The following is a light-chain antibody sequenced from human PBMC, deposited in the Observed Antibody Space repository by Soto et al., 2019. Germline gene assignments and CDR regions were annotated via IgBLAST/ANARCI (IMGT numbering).Light chain of an antibody. Sequence: QSVRTQPASVSGSPGQSITISCTGTSSDVGSYNFVSWYQQQPGRAPKLMIYEVNKRPSGVSNRFSGSKSGNTASLTISGLQAEDEADYYCCSYAGSSTYVFGTGTKVTVL. J-gene: IGLJ1*01. CDR2: EVN. CDR3: CSYAGSSTYV. CDR1: SSDVGSYNF. V-gene: IGLV2-23*02.